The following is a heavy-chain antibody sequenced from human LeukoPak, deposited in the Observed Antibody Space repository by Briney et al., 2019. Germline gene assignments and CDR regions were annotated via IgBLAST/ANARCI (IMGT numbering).Heavy chain of an antibody. CDR1: SGSIISSSYY. CDR3: ARHLVVGRFDP. J-gene: IGHJ5*02. CDR2: IYFTGST. V-gene: IGHV4-39*01. D-gene: IGHD3-10*01. Sequence: SETLSLTCTVSSGSIISSSYYWGWIRHPPGKELEWIGSIYFTGSTYYNPSLKSRVIISVDTSKNQFSLKLKSMTAADTAVYYCARHLVVGRFDPWGQGTLVTVSS.